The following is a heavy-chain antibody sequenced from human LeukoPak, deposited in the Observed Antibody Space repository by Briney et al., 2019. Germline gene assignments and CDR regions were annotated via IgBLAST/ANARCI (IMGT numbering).Heavy chain of an antibody. CDR1: GGSFSGYY. V-gene: IGHV4-34*01. D-gene: IGHD6-13*01. CDR2: INHSGST. J-gene: IGHJ4*02. Sequence: SETLSLTCAVYGGSFSGYYWSWLRQPPGKGLEWIGEINHSGSTNYNPSLKSRVTISVDTSKNQFSLKLSSVTAADTAVYYCATPSAAGTSPFDYWGQGTLVTVSS. CDR3: ATPSAAGTSPFDY.